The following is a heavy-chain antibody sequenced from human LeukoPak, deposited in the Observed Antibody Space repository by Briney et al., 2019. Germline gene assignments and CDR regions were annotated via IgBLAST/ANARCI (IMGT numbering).Heavy chain of an antibody. J-gene: IGHJ5*02. D-gene: IGHD2-8*01. Sequence: SETLSLTCRVSGGSISSTSYYWGWIRQPPGKGLEWIASICHSGETFYNPSLESRVAISVDTSNNEVFLDLYSVTAADTAMYYCAETNTQDWFDPWGRGTLSPSPQ. CDR3: AETNTQDWFDP. V-gene: IGHV4-39*07. CDR2: ICHSGET. CDR1: GGSISSTSYY.